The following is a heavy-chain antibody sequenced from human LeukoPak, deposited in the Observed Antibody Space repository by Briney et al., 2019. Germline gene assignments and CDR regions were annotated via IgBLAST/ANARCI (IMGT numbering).Heavy chain of an antibody. V-gene: IGHV4-59*01. D-gene: IGHD3-22*01. J-gene: IGHJ3*02. CDR1: GGSISSYY. Sequence: SETLSLTCTVSGGSISSYYWSWIRQPPGKGLEWIGYIYYSGSTNYNPSLKSRVTISVDTSKNQFSLKLSSVTAADTAVYYCARDRGHYDNDAFDIWGQGTMDTVSS. CDR2: IYYSGST. CDR3: ARDRGHYDNDAFDI.